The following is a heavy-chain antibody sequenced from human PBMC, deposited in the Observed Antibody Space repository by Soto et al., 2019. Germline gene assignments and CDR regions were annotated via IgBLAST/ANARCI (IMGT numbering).Heavy chain of an antibody. CDR1: GYTFTSYG. J-gene: IGHJ4*02. D-gene: IGHD4-17*01. CDR2: ISVDNGNT. Sequence: QVQLVQSGAEVKKPGASVKVSCKASGYTFTSYGINWVLQVPGQGLEWMGWISVDNGNTKDAQKFQGRVTMTTDTSTSTAYVELRSLRSDDTAVYYCAIGYGDYFFDYWGQGTVVTVSS. CDR3: AIGYGDYFFDY. V-gene: IGHV1-18*01.